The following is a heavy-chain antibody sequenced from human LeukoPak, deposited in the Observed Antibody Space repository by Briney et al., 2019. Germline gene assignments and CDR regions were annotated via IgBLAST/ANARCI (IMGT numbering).Heavy chain of an antibody. J-gene: IGHJ4*02. D-gene: IGHD3-10*01. CDR3: ARGPLIWGRLTFYFDY. CDR1: GFTLSSYW. Sequence: GGSLRLSCAASGFTLSSYWMSWVRQAPGKGLEWVANIKQDGSERYYVDSVKGRFTISRDNAKNSLYLQMNSLRAEDTAVYYCARGPLIWGRLTFYFDYWGQGTLVTVSS. CDR2: IKQDGSER. V-gene: IGHV3-7*01.